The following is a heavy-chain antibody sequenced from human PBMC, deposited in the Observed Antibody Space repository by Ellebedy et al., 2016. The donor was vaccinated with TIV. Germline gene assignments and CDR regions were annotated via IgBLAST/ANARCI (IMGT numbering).Heavy chain of an antibody. V-gene: IGHV3-11*01. Sequence: GESLKISCAASGFRFGDYYMTWIRQAPGKGLEWISFISIDGGATYYSDSVKGRFTISRDNAAQSLYLQINNMRADDTAVYYCARVPGIVGANAPIDYWGQGTLVTVSS. D-gene: IGHD1-26*01. CDR1: GFRFGDYY. J-gene: IGHJ4*02. CDR3: ARVPGIVGANAPIDY. CDR2: ISIDGGAT.